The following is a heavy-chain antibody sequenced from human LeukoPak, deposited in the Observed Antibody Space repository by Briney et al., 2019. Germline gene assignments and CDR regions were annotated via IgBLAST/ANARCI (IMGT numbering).Heavy chain of an antibody. J-gene: IGHJ4*02. CDR3: PRSYSSGWYLDY. CDR2: IYYSGST. V-gene: IGHV4-39*01. Sequence: SETLSLTCTVSGGSISSSSYYWGWIRQPPGKGLDWIGSIYYSGSTYYNPSLKSRVTISVDTSKNQFSLKLSSVTAADTAVYYCPRSYSSGWYLDYWGQGTLVTVSS. CDR1: GGSISSSSYY. D-gene: IGHD6-19*01.